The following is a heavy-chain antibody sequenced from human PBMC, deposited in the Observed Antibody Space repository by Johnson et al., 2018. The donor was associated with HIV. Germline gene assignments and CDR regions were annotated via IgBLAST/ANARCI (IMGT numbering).Heavy chain of an antibody. J-gene: IGHJ3*02. CDR2: ISYEGNNE. V-gene: IGHV3-30*04. Sequence: QVQLVESGGGVVQPGRSLRLSCSASGFTFSDYAMHWVRQAPGKGLQWVAVISYEGNNEFYAASVRDRFTISRDNSKNPLFLQMNGLRVEDTAIYYCTTFNSQMGEDVFDIWGQGTMVTVSS. CDR3: TTFNSQMGEDVFDI. D-gene: IGHD3-16*01. CDR1: GFTFSDYA.